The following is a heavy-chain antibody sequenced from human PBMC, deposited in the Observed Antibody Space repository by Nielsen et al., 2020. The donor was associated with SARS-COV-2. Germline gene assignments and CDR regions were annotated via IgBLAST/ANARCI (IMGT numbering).Heavy chain of an antibody. Sequence: GESLKISCKGSGYSFTSYWISWVRQMPGKGLEWMGRIDPSDSYTNYSPSFQGHVTISADKSISTAYLQWSSLKASDTAMYYCFSRPLDTAMVTPYYYYGMDVWGQGTTVTVSS. D-gene: IGHD5-18*01. CDR1: GYSFTSYW. J-gene: IGHJ6*02. CDR3: FSRPLDTAMVTPYYYYGMDV. CDR2: IDPSDSYT. V-gene: IGHV5-10-1*01.